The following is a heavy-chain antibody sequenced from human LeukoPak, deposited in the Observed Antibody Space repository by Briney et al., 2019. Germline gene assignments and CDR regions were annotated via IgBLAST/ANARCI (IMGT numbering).Heavy chain of an antibody. CDR1: GGSISSGGYS. V-gene: IGHV4-30-2*01. CDR2: IYHSGST. J-gene: IGHJ6*02. CDR3: ARGLRYYYGMDV. Sequence: PSETLSLTCAVSGGSISSGGYSWSWIRQPPGKGLEWIGYIYHSGSTYYNPSFKSRVTISVDRSKNQFSLKLSSVTAADTAVYYCARGLRYYYGMDVWGQGTTVTVSS. D-gene: IGHD3-22*01.